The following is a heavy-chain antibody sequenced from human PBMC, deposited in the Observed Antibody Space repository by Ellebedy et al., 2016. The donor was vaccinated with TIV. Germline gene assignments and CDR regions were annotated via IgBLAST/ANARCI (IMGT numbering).Heavy chain of an antibody. Sequence: SETLSLTXTVSGASISSNHWCSLPRQPPGKGLECIVEINHSWHTNYNSSLKSRVTISIDRSKNQFSLNLSSVTAADTAVYYCARDWRTGPSSPPDGIDTWGQGTMVTVSS. CDR3: ARDWRTGPSSPPDGIDT. D-gene: IGHD1-1*01. V-gene: IGHV4/OR15-8*02. J-gene: IGHJ3*02. CDR1: GASISSNHW. CDR2: INHSWHT.